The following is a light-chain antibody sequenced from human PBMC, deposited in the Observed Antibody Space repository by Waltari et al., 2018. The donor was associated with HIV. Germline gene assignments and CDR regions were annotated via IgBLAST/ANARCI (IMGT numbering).Light chain of an antibody. CDR3: QQYDRSWVT. Sequence: EILLTQSPGTLSLAPGERATLSCRASQTVDRHYLSWYQKKPGQGPRLLVFGASRRATGIPDRFSGSGSGTDFTLTISRLEPEDFAVYYCQQYDRSWVTFGGGTKVEIK. V-gene: IGKV3-20*01. CDR2: GAS. CDR1: QTVDRHY. J-gene: IGKJ4*01.